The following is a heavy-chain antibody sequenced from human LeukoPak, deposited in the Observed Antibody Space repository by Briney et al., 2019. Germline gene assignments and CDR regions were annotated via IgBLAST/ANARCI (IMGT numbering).Heavy chain of an antibody. CDR2: MNEDGSGT. Sequence: GGSLGLSCAVSGFTLSSNWMHWVRQAPGKGLEWVSRMNEDGSGTSYADSVKGRFTISRDNAKNTVYLQMNSLRAEDSAVYYCATVFDYWGQGTLVTVSS. V-gene: IGHV3-74*01. J-gene: IGHJ4*02. CDR1: GFTLSSNW. CDR3: ATVFDY.